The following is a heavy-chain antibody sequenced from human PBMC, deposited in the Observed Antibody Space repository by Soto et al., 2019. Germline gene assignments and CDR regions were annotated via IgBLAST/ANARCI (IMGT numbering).Heavy chain of an antibody. CDR2: VIGSGGAT. Sequence: GGSLRLSCVASGFTFSSYAMSWVRQAPGKGLDWVSTVIGSGGATDYADSVKGRFTVSRDNSKNTLYLQMNSLRAEDTAVYYCAKDSRYCSGSSCYGAFDYWGQGALVTVSS. D-gene: IGHD2-2*01. CDR1: GFTFSSYA. CDR3: AKDSRYCSGSSCYGAFDY. J-gene: IGHJ4*02. V-gene: IGHV3-23*01.